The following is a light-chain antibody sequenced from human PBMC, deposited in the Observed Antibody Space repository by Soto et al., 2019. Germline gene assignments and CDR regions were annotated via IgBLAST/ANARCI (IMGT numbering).Light chain of an antibody. Sequence: DIVMTQSPDSLAVSLGERATINCKSSQSVLSSSNNKNYLGWYQQKPGRPPKLLIYWASTRESGVPDRFSGSGSGTDFTLTISSLQAEDVAVYSCQQYYATPYTFGQGTKLEIK. J-gene: IGKJ2*01. CDR2: WAS. V-gene: IGKV4-1*01. CDR1: QSVLSSSNNKNY. CDR3: QQYYATPYT.